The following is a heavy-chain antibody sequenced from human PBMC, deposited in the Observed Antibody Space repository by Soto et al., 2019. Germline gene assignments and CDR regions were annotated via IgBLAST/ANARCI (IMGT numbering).Heavy chain of an antibody. D-gene: IGHD3-10*01. V-gene: IGHV1-3*01. CDR2: INAGNGNT. Sequence: ASVKVSCKASGYTFTTYPMHWVRQAPGQRLEWMGWINAGNGNTKYSQKFQGRVTITRDTSASTAYMELSSLRSEDTAVYYRARDPGSYGSGSYFFFDYWGQGTLVTVSS. J-gene: IGHJ4*02. CDR3: ARDPGSYGSGSYFFFDY. CDR1: GYTFTTYP.